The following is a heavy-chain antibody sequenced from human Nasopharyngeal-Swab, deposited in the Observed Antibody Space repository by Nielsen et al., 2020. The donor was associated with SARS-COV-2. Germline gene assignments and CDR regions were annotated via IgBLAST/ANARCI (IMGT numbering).Heavy chain of an antibody. J-gene: IGHJ2*01. CDR3: ARVGERIGAINWYFDL. D-gene: IGHD4/OR15-4a*01. CDR2: MFYSGST. V-gene: IGHV4-59*11. CDR1: GDSIRSHY. Sequence: SETLSLTCTVSGDSIRSHYWSWIRQPPGKGLEWIGYMFYSGSTNYNPSLKSRVTISVDPSKNQFSLNLNSVTAADTAVYYCARVGERIGAINWYFDLWGRGTLLTVSS.